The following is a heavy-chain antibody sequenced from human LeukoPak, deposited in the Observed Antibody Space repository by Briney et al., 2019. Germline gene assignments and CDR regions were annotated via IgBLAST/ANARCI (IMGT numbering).Heavy chain of an antibody. CDR3: AKEGRSLQTY. Sequence: GGSLRLSCAASGFMFSSNWMSWVRLAPGKGLEWVANIKEDGTETYYVDSVKGRFTISRDNAKDSLYLQMNSLRVEDTAVYYCAKEGRSLQTYWGQGTLVTVSS. V-gene: IGHV3-7*03. D-gene: IGHD5-24*01. J-gene: IGHJ4*02. CDR2: IKEDGTET. CDR1: GFMFSSNW.